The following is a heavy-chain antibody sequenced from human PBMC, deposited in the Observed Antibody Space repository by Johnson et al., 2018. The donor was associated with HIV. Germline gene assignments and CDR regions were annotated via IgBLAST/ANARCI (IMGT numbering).Heavy chain of an antibody. Sequence: EKLVESGGGVVQPGRSLRLSCAASGFTFSDYYMSWIRQAPGKGLEYVSAISSNGGSTYYANSVKGRFTISRDNSKNTLYLQMGSLRAEYMAVYYCARGGITFGGVIAPGAFDIWGQGTMVTVSS. CDR1: GFTFSDYY. J-gene: IGHJ3*02. V-gene: IGHV3-64*01. CDR2: ISSNGGST. D-gene: IGHD3-16*02. CDR3: ARGGITFGGVIAPGAFDI.